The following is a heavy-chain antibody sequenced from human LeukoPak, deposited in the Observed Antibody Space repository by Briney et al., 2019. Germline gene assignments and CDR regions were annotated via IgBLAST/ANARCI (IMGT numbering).Heavy chain of an antibody. V-gene: IGHV3-48*03. CDR1: GFTFSSYE. J-gene: IGHJ4*02. CDR3: ARGNTYYYGSGSSYYFDY. CDR2: ISSSGSTI. D-gene: IGHD3-10*01. Sequence: GGSLRLSCAASGFTFSSYEMNWVRQAPGKGLEWVSCISSSGSTIYYADSVKGRFTISRDNAKNSLYLQMNSLRGEDTAVYYCARGNTYYYGSGSSYYFDYWGQGTLVTVSS.